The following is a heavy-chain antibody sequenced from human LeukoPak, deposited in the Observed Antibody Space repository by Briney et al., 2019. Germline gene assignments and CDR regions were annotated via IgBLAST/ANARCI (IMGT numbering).Heavy chain of an antibody. CDR2: ISSSSSYI. CDR1: GFTFSSYS. Sequence: GGSLRLSCAASGFTFSSYSMNWVRQAPGKGLEWVSSISSSSSYIYYADSVKGRFTISRDNAKNSLYLQMNSLRAEDTAVYYCARASHGPLTYYDSSGYYGVGFDYWGQGTLVTVSS. D-gene: IGHD3-22*01. CDR3: ARASHGPLTYYDSSGYYGVGFDY. V-gene: IGHV3-21*01. J-gene: IGHJ4*02.